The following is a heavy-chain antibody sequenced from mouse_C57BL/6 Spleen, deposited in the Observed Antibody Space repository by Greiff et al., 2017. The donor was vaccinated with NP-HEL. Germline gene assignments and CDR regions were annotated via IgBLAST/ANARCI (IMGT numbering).Heavy chain of an antibody. J-gene: IGHJ3*01. Sequence: VQLQQSGAELVRPGASVTLSCKASGYTFTDYEMHWVKQTPVHGLEWIGAIDPETGGTAYNQKFKGKAILTADKSSSTAYMELRSLTSEDSAVYYCTRGRDGYYFAYWGQWTLVTVSA. V-gene: IGHV1-15*01. CDR3: TRGRDGYYFAY. D-gene: IGHD2-3*01. CDR2: IDPETGGT. CDR1: GYTFTDYE.